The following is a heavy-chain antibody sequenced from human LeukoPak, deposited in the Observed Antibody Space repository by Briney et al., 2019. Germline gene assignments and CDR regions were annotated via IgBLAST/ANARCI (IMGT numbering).Heavy chain of an antibody. V-gene: IGHV3-53*01. Sequence: GGSLRLSCVSSGVTISSHYMNWVRQAPGKGLEWISLVYPGGSTYYADSVKGRFTISRDKSKNTLYLEMKSLRAEDTAGYHWARLCSCFFYNSPDGMDLWGQGTTVTVSS. CDR3: ARLCSCFFYNSPDGMDL. D-gene: IGHD1-1*01. J-gene: IGHJ6*02. CDR1: GVTISSHY. CDR2: VYPGGST.